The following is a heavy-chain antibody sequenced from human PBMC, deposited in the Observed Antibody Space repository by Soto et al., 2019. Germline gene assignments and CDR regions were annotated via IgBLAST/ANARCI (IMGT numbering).Heavy chain of an antibody. D-gene: IGHD5-18*01. J-gene: IGHJ5*02. CDR1: GFTFGTYA. CDR2: ITGSGGST. V-gene: IGHV3-23*01. Sequence: EVHLLESGGGLVQPGGSLRLSCAASGFTFGTYAMNWVRQAPGKGLEWASGITGSGGSTYYADSVKGRFTISRDNSKNTLYLQMNSLRADDTAVYYCAKDRSVDTRDWFDPWGQGTLVTVSS. CDR3: AKDRSVDTRDWFDP.